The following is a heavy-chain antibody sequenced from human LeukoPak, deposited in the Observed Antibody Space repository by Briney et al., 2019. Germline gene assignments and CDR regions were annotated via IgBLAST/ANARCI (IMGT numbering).Heavy chain of an antibody. V-gene: IGHV4-39*07. Sequence: ASETLSLTCTVSGGSISSSSYYWGWIRQPPGKGLEWIGSIYYSGSTYYNPSLKSRVTISVDTSKNQFSLKLSSVTAADTAVYYCARGGGVKQQLVLPFDYWGQGTLVTVSS. CDR1: GGSISSSSYY. D-gene: IGHD6-13*01. CDR2: IYYSGST. CDR3: ARGGGVKQQLVLPFDY. J-gene: IGHJ4*02.